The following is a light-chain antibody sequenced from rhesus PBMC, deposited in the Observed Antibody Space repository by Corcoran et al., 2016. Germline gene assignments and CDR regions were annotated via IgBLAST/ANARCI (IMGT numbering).Light chain of an antibody. J-gene: IGLJ1*01. V-gene: IGLV3S11*01. CDR2: GNT. CDR1: SLKTYY. CDR3: GSWDNSSNHYI. Sequence: SSGLTQEPALSVALGHTVRMTCQGDSLKTYYASWYQQKPGQVPVLVIYGNTNRPSGLPGRFSGSWPGKTGSLTITGAQVADEADYYWGSWDNSSNHYIFGPGTRLTVL.